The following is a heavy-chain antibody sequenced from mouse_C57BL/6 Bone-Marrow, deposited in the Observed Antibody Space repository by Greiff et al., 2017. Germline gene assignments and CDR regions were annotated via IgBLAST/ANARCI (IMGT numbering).Heavy chain of an antibody. D-gene: IGHD2-4*01. Sequence: VKLQQSGAELARPGASVKLSCKASGYTFTSYGISWVKQRTGQGLEWIGEIYPRSGNTYYNEKFKGKATLTADKSSSTAYMELRSLTSEDSAVYFCARFYYDYDGFAYWGQGTLVTVSA. J-gene: IGHJ3*01. V-gene: IGHV1-81*01. CDR1: GYTFTSYG. CDR3: ARFYYDYDGFAY. CDR2: IYPRSGNT.